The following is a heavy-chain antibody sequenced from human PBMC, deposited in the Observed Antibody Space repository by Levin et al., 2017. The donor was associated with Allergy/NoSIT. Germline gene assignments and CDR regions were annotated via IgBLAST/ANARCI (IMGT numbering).Heavy chain of an antibody. Sequence: GSLRLSCAVSGVSISTDNWWSWIRQPPGKGLEWLGEIYRSGDTNHNPSLRSRVTMSVDKSKNHFSLKLSSVTAAATAVYYCATVEGLFCSGVSCSYSFHYWGQGALVTVSS. CDR2: IYRSGDT. D-gene: IGHD3-9*01. V-gene: IGHV4-4*02. J-gene: IGHJ4*02. CDR1: GVSISTDNW. CDR3: ATVEGLFCSGVSCSYSFHY.